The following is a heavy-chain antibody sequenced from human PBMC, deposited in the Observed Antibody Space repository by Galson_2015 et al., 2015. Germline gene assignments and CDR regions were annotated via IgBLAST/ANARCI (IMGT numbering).Heavy chain of an antibody. Sequence: CAISGDSVSSNSAAWKWIRQCPSRGLEWLGRTYYRAKGYNDYAISGKSRMTINPDTSKNQFSLQLNSVTLEDTAVYYCARDQDYGGSPFDYWGQGTLVTVSS. V-gene: IGHV6-1*01. CDR1: GDSVSSNSAA. D-gene: IGHD4-23*01. J-gene: IGHJ4*02. CDR3: ARDQDYGGSPFDY. CDR2: TYYRAKGYN.